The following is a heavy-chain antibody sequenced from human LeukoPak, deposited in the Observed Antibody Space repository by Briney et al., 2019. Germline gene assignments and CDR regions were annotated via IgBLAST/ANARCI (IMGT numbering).Heavy chain of an antibody. CDR3: AKDLSSAITSALVLDV. Sequence: LTGGSLRLSCAASGFTFDDYAMHWVRQAPGKGLEWVSGISWNSGSIGYADSVKGRFTISRDNVKNVLYLQMNSLRPEDTALYYCAKDLSSAITSALVLDVWGQGTTVIVS. CDR1: GFTFDDYA. J-gene: IGHJ6*02. V-gene: IGHV3-9*01. D-gene: IGHD3-22*01. CDR2: ISWNSGSI.